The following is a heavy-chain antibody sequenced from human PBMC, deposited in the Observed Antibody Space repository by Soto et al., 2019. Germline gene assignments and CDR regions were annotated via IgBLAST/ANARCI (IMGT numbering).Heavy chain of an antibody. CDR3: ARGGISHWAYFYYMDV. V-gene: IGHV4-39*07. D-gene: IGHD2-21*01. Sequence: SETLSLTCTVSGGSISSSSYYWGWIRQPPGKGPEWIGSMSYSGSTYYNPSLKSRVTMSVDTSKNQFSLKLNSVTAADTATYYCARGGISHWAYFYYMDVWDRGTTVTVSS. CDR1: GGSISSSSYY. CDR2: MSYSGST. J-gene: IGHJ6*03.